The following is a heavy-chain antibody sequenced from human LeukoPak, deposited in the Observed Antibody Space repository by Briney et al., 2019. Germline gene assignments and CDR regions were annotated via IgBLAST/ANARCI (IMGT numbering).Heavy chain of an antibody. V-gene: IGHV3-15*01. CDR2: IHYKTNDETA. D-gene: IGHD3-3*01. Sequence: GGSLRLSCAASGFTFSNAWMSWVRQAPGKGLEWVGRIHYKTNDETAAYAAPVKGRFIISRDDSKDTLYLQMNNLKTEDTAVYYCTTDHRTIYGVVFPDYWGQGPRVTVSS. CDR1: GFTFSNAW. J-gene: IGHJ4*02. CDR3: TTDHRTIYGVVFPDY.